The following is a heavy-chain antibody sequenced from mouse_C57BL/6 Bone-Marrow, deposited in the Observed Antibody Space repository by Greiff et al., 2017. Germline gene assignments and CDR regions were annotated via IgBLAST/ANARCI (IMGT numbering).Heavy chain of an antibody. CDR1: GYTFTEYT. D-gene: IGHD2-4*01. V-gene: IGHV1-62-2*01. CDR3: ERHEDRMIHRWYFDV. J-gene: IGHJ1*03. Sequence: VKLMESGAELVKPGASVKLSCKASGYTFTEYTIHWVKQRSGQGLEWIGWIYPGSGSIKYNEKFKDKATLTADKSSSTVYMELSRLTSEDSAVYFCERHEDRMIHRWYFDVWGTGTTVTVSS. CDR2: IYPGSGSI.